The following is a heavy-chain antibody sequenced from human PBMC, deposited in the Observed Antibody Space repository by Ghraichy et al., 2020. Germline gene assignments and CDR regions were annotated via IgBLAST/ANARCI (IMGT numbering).Heavy chain of an antibody. J-gene: IGHJ4*02. CDR1: GFTFSNFA. D-gene: IGHD3-10*01. CDR3: AKGIYGEISVTTDCEY. Sequence: GGSLRLSCAASGFTFSNFALNWVRQAPGKGLQWVSGISGGGGSTYYADSVKGRFTISRDNSKNTLYLQMHSLRAEDTAVYYCAKGIYGEISVTTDCEYWGQGTLVTVSS. CDR2: ISGGGGST. V-gene: IGHV3-23*01.